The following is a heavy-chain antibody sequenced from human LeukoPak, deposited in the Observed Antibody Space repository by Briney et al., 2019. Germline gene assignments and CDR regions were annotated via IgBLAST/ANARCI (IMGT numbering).Heavy chain of an antibody. D-gene: IGHD2-2*01. V-gene: IGHV3-48*01. J-gene: IGHJ4*02. Sequence: GGSPRLSCAASGFTFSTYTMNWVRQAPGKGLEWVSYIGSSSGTIYYADSVKGRFTISRDNAKNSLFLQMDSLRAEDTAVYYCARDLGSRSFPSFWGQGTLVTVSS. CDR2: IGSSSGTI. CDR1: GFTFSTYT. CDR3: ARDLGSRSFPSF.